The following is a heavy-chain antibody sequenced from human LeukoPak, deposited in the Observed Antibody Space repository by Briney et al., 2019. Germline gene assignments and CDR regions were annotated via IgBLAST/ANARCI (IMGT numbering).Heavy chain of an antibody. D-gene: IGHD6-13*01. V-gene: IGHV4-59*01. CDR3: AGKGRPAAGFDF. CDR1: GGSINNYY. J-gene: IGHJ5*01. Sequence: SETLSLTCNVSGGSINNYYWSWIRQPPGKGLERIGYIFFSGRTNSSPSLKSRVTISIDTSKNHLSLSLTSVTAADTAVYYCAGKGRPAAGFDFWGQGTLVTVSS. CDR2: IFFSGRT.